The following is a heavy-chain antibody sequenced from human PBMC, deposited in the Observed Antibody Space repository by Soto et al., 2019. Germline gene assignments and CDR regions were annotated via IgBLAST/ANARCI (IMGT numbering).Heavy chain of an antibody. V-gene: IGHV3-15*01. Sequence: GGSLRLSCAASGFTFSSAWMSWVRQAPGKGLEWVGRIKSKTDGGTTDYAAPVKGRFTISRDDSKNTLYLQMNSLKTEDTAVYYCTTALYCSGGSCYLDYWGQGTLVTVSS. CDR1: GFTFSSAW. CDR3: TTALYCSGGSCYLDY. J-gene: IGHJ4*02. D-gene: IGHD2-15*01. CDR2: IKSKTDGGTT.